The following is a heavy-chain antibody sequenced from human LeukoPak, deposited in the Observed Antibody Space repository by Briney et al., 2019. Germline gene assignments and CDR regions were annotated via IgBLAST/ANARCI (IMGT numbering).Heavy chain of an antibody. CDR3: ARDAGQATPFDY. Sequence: PGGSLTLSRAASGFTVSSYWIHWVRHAPGKGLVWVSLIRRDGTTSFAASVQGRFTISRDNARNTLYLQMNSLAAEDTAVYYCARDAGQATPFDYWGPGTLVTVSS. V-gene: IGHV3-74*01. CDR2: IRRDGTT. D-gene: IGHD2-15*01. J-gene: IGHJ4*02. CDR1: GFTVSSYW.